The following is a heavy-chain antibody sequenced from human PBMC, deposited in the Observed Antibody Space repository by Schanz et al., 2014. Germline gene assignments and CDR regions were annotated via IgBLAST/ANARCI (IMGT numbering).Heavy chain of an antibody. CDR1: GFTFTGHW. CDR3: ARDKGGYYPFDY. Sequence: VQLVESGGGLVKPGGSVRLSCAASGFTFTGHWMSWVRQAPGKGLEWVANIKQDESERSYVDSVKGRFTISRDNAKNSLYLQMNSLRAEDTAVYYCARDKGGYYPFDYWGQGTLVTVSS. V-gene: IGHV3-7*01. D-gene: IGHD3-3*01. J-gene: IGHJ4*02. CDR2: IKQDESER.